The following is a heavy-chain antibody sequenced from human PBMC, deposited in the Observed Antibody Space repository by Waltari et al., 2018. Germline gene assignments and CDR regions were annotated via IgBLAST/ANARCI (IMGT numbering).Heavy chain of an antibody. J-gene: IGHJ5*02. V-gene: IGHV3-30*02. CDR2: IRYDGSNK. CDR1: GFTFSSYG. CDR3: AKDTSIAAAGRGWFDP. Sequence: QVQLVESGGGVVQPGGSLRLSCAASGFTFSSYGMHWVRRAPGKGLEWVAFIRYDGSNKYYADSVKGRFTISRDNSKNTLYLQMNSLRAEDTAVYYCAKDTSIAAAGRGWFDPWGQGTLVTVSS. D-gene: IGHD6-13*01.